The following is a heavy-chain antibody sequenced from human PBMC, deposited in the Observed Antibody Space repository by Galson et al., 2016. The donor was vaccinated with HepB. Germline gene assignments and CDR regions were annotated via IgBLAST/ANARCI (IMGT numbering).Heavy chain of an antibody. V-gene: IGHV3-53*01. CDR1: GFAVRSNF. J-gene: IGHJ4*02. D-gene: IGHD3-16*02. CDR3: ARVQTFYDYTWGTSRPRYFDY. CDR2: IYSGGST. Sequence: SLRLSCAVSGFAVRSNFMAWVRQAPGKGLEWVSLIYSGGSTYYADSVRGRITISRDISKNTLFLEMLNLRAEDTAVYYCARVQTFYDYTWGTSRPRYFDYWGQGTLVTVSS.